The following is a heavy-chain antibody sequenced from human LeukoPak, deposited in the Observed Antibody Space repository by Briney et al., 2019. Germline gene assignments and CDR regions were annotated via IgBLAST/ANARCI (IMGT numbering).Heavy chain of an antibody. J-gene: IGHJ4*02. Sequence: SETLSLTCAVSGYSISNGYYWVWIRQPPGRGLEWIGYIYYSGSTNYNPSLKSRVTISVDTSKNQFSLKLSSVTAADTAVYYCAREWRAKYYYDSSGLDYWGQGTLVTVSS. CDR1: GYSISNGYY. CDR2: IYYSGST. V-gene: IGHV4-61*01. D-gene: IGHD3-22*01. CDR3: AREWRAKYYYDSSGLDY.